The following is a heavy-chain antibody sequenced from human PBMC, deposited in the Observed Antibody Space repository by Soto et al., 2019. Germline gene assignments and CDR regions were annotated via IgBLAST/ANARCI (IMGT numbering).Heavy chain of an antibody. V-gene: IGHV3-9*01. CDR2: INWNSGSI. D-gene: IGHD6-13*01. CDR1: GFTFDDYA. CDR3: VKDESINWYSGHFRH. Sequence: PGGSLRLSCAASGFTFDDYAMHWVRQVPGKGLEWVSGINWNSGSIGYADSVKGRFAISRDNAKNSLHLQMNSLRAEDTASYYCVKDESINWYSGHFRHWGQGTLVTVSS. J-gene: IGHJ1*01.